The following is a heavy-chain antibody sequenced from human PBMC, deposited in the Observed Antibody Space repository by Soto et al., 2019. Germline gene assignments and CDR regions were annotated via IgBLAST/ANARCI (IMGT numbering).Heavy chain of an antibody. CDR1: GYTFINYG. D-gene: IGHD3-16*01. CDR3: ARDQLHLLDYYIDD. CDR2: ISPNDGHT. J-gene: IGHJ4*01. V-gene: IGHV1-18*01. Sequence: VKWVQSGTEVKKPGTSVKVSCQASGYTFINYGISWVRQAPAQGLEWLGWISPNDGHTKYAQKMQDRLTMTTDTSTTTAYLEVRIMRVDETAVYFCARDQLHLLDYYIDDWVYGPLVTVSS.